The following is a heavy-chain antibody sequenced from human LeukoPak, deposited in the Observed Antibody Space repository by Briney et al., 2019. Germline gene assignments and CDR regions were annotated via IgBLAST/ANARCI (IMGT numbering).Heavy chain of an antibody. V-gene: IGHV4-34*01. CDR1: GGSLSFYY. D-gene: IGHD1-26*01. J-gene: IGHJ4*02. CDR3: ARLFGWDAREAYFDY. Sequence: SETLSLTCGVSGGSLSFYYWSWIRQSPGKGLEWIAEISQNGDSNYNMSLKSRVTISLDKSKNQVSLKLNSVTAADTAVYYCARLFGWDAREAYFDYWGQGTLVTVSS. CDR2: ISQNGDS.